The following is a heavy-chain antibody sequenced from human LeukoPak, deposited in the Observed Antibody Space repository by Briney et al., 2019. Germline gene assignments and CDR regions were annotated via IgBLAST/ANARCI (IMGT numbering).Heavy chain of an antibody. CDR3: ARDVNWVYSSSWYPFDY. Sequence: ASVKVSCKASGYTFTSYYIHWVRQAPGQGLEWMGIIYPSGGSTTYAQKFQGRVTMTRDMSTSTVYMELSSLRSEDTAVYYCARDVNWVYSSSWYPFDYWGQGTLVTVSS. CDR2: IYPSGGST. CDR1: GYTFTSYY. J-gene: IGHJ4*02. V-gene: IGHV1-46*01. D-gene: IGHD6-13*01.